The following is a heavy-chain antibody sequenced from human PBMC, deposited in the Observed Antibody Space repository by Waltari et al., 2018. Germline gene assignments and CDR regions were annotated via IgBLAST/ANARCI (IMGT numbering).Heavy chain of an antibody. CDR3: ARDVIMVIVKTWDYYFFGMDV. V-gene: IGHV1-46*01. Sequence: GQGLEWVGVINPSGGNATIGQKFRDRVTMTRDTSTKTVFMELKGLKSDDTAVYYCARDVIMVIVKTWDYYFFGMDVWGQGAKVTVSS. CDR2: INPSGGNA. J-gene: IGHJ6*02. D-gene: IGHD1-26*01.